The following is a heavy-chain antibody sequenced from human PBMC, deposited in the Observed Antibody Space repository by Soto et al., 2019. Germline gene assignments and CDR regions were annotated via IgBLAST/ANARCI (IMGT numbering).Heavy chain of an antibody. V-gene: IGHV1-18*01. CDR1: GYTFTSYG. Sequence: QVQLVQSGAEVKKPGASVKVSCKASGYTFTSYGISWVRQAPGQGLEWMGWINAYNGNTKYAQKLQGRVTMTTDTSASTDYMELRSLKSDDTAVYYCARDAAIGMNDYWGQGTLVTVSS. CDR2: INAYNGNT. J-gene: IGHJ4*02. D-gene: IGHD1-20*01. CDR3: ARDAAIGMNDY.